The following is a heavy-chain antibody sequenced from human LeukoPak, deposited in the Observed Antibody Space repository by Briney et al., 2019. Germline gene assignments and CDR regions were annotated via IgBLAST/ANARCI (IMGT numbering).Heavy chain of an antibody. CDR1: GGSISSYY. CDR3: AGSNYWFDP. CDR2: IYYSGST. J-gene: IGHJ5*02. V-gene: IGHV4-59*01. Sequence: NPSETLSLTCTVSGGSISSYYWSWIRQPPGKGLEWIGYIYYSGSTNYNPSLKSRVTIPVDTSKNQFSLKLSSVTAADTAVYYCAGSNYWFDPWGQGTLVTVSS.